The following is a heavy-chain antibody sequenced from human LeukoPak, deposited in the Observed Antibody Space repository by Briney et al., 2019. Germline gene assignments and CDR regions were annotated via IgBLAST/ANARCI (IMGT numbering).Heavy chain of an antibody. CDR2: INHSGST. Sequence: PSETLSLTCAVYGGSFSGYYWSWIRQPPGKGLEWIGEINHSGSTNYNPSLKSRVTISVDTSKNQFSLKLSSVTAADTAVYYCARGPSVRSSGYFHWGQGTLVTVSS. V-gene: IGHV4-34*01. J-gene: IGHJ4*02. CDR3: ARGPSVRSSGYFH. D-gene: IGHD3-22*01. CDR1: GGSFSGYY.